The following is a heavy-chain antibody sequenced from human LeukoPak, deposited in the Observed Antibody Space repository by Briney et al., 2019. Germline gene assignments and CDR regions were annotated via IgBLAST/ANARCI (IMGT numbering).Heavy chain of an antibody. CDR1: ALSVSSNF. CDR3: AKDLCSGGRCYSDY. Sequence: PGGSLRLSYSATALSVSSNFMRRVPQAPGKGLEGVSVTSGSGGSTYYADSVKGRFTISRDNSKNTLYLQMNRLRAADTAVYYCAKDLCSGGRCYSDYWGQGTLVTVSS. V-gene: IGHV3-23*01. J-gene: IGHJ4*02. CDR2: TSGSGGST. D-gene: IGHD2-15*01.